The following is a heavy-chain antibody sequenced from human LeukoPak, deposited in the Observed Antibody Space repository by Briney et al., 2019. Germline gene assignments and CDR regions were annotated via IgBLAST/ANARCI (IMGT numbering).Heavy chain of an antibody. J-gene: IGHJ6*03. V-gene: IGHV1-18*01. D-gene: IGHD6-13*01. CDR3: ARNIAAAGALYYMDV. Sequence: ASVKVSCKASGYTFTSYGISWVRQAPGQGLEWMGWISAYNGNTNYAQKFQGRVTMATDSSTSTAYTELRSLRSDDTAVYYCARNIAAAGALYYMDVWGKGTTVTVSS. CDR2: ISAYNGNT. CDR1: GYTFTSYG.